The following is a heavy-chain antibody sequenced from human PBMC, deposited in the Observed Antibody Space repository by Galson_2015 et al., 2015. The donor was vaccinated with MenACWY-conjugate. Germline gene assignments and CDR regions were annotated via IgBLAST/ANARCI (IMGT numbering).Heavy chain of an antibody. J-gene: IGHJ4*02. CDR3: ARGGSLTMEYLAYFDH. D-gene: IGHD3-10*01. CDR2: IAYNGASQ. V-gene: IGHV3-30*04. CDR1: GFRFSYYA. Sequence: SLRLSCAASGFRFSYYAMHWVRQSPGKGLERVAVIAYNGASQYYAESVEGRFTVSRDNSKNTLYLQMNNMRDEDTAVYYCARGGSLTMEYLAYFDHWGQGTLVSVSS.